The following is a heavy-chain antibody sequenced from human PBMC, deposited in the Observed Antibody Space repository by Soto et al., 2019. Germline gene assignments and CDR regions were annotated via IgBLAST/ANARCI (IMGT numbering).Heavy chain of an antibody. J-gene: IGHJ6*02. Sequence: EVQLVESGGGLVKPGGSLRLSCAASGFIFSAYIVGWVRQSPGKGLEWVSSISGSSDYVYYADSVKDRFTISRDNAKNPLCLQMNSLRAEDSAVYYCARDVHSSRWLLYGMAVWVQGTTVTVSS. CDR2: ISGSSDYV. CDR1: GFIFSAYI. CDR3: ARDVHSSRWLLYGMAV. V-gene: IGHV3-21*01. D-gene: IGHD6-13*01.